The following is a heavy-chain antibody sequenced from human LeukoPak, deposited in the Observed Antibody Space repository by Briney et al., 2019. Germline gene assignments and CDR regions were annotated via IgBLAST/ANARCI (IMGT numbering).Heavy chain of an antibody. V-gene: IGHV4-31*03. J-gene: IGHJ3*02. CDR1: GGSISSGGYY. D-gene: IGHD1-1*01. CDR3: ARGNRLDDAFDI. CDR2: IYYSGST. Sequence: ASETLSLTCTVSGGSISSGGYYWSWIRQHPGKGLEWIGYIYYSGSTYYNPSLKSRVTISVDTSKNQFSLKLSSVTAADTAVYYCARGNRLDDAFDIWGQGTMVTVSS.